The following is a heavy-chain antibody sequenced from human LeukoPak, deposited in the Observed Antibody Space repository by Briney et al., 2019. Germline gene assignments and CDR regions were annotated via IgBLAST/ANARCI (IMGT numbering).Heavy chain of an antibody. Sequence: PGGSLRLSCAASGFTFSSYSMNWVRQAPGKGLEWVSSISSSSSYIYYADSVKGRFTISRDNAKNSLYLQMNSLRAEDTAVYYCAKDKDPYYGSGSPPNIDYWGQGTLVTDSS. V-gene: IGHV3-21*01. J-gene: IGHJ4*02. CDR2: ISSSSSYI. D-gene: IGHD3-10*01. CDR1: GFTFSSYS. CDR3: AKDKDPYYGSGSPPNIDY.